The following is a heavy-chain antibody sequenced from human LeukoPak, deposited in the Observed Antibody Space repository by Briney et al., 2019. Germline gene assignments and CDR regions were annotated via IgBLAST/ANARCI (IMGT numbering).Heavy chain of an antibody. Sequence: PGGSLRLSCAASGFTFSSYSMNWVRQAPGKGLEWVSSISSSSSYTYYADSVKGRFTISRDNAKNSLYLQMNSLRAEDTAVYYCAKDRVRRLVLASLDYWGQGTLVTVSS. CDR2: ISSSSSYT. J-gene: IGHJ4*02. V-gene: IGHV3-21*04. D-gene: IGHD6-19*01. CDR1: GFTFSSYS. CDR3: AKDRVRRLVLASLDY.